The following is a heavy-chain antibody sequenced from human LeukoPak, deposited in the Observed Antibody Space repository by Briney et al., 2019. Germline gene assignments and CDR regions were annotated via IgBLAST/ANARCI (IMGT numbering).Heavy chain of an antibody. V-gene: IGHV3-30*02. CDR2: IRYDGSNK. Sequence: PGGSLRLSCAASGFTFSSYGMHWVRQAPGKGLEWVAFIRYDGSNKYYADSVKGRFTISRDNSKNTLYLQMNSLRAEDTAVYYCAAIVVPAAISLDALDIWGQGTMVTVSS. CDR3: AAIVVPAAISLDALDI. D-gene: IGHD2-2*01. J-gene: IGHJ3*02. CDR1: GFTFSSYG.